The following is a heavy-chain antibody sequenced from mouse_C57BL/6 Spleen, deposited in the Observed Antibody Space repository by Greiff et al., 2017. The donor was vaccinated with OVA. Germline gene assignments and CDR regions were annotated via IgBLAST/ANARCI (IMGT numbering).Heavy chain of an antibody. J-gene: IGHJ1*03. CDR1: GYTFTDYN. D-gene: IGHD2-1*01. CDR3: ARGGYGNYVGYFDV. Sequence: EVKVVESGPELVKPGASVKIPCKASGYTFTDYNMDWVKQSHGKSLEWIGDINPNNGGTIYNQKFKGKATLTVDKSSSTAYMELRSLTSEDTAVYYCARGGYGNYVGYFDVWGTGTTVTVSS. CDR2: INPNNGGT. V-gene: IGHV1-18*01.